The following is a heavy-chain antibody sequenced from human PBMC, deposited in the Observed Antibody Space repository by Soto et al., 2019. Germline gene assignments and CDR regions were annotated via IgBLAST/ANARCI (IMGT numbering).Heavy chain of an antibody. J-gene: IGHJ6*02. CDR2: IWYDGSNK. D-gene: IGHD5-18*01. CDR1: GFTFSSYG. V-gene: IGHV3-33*01. Sequence: QVQLVESGGGVVQPGRSLRLSCAASGFTFSSYGMHWVRQAPGKGLEWVAVIWYDGSNKYYADSVKGRFTISRDNSKNTLYLQMNSLRAEDTAVYYCARDYSGYSYGEERGGMDVWGQGTTVTVSS. CDR3: ARDYSGYSYGEERGGMDV.